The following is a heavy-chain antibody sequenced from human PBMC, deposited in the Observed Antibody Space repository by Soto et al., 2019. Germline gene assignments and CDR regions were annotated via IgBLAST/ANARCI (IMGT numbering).Heavy chain of an antibody. CDR1: GFTFSSYW. CDR3: ARRHRPSDTSDY. V-gene: IGHV3-74*01. J-gene: IGHJ4*02. CDR2: INDDGRRT. Sequence: EVQLVESGGGLVQPGGSLRISCAASGFTFSSYWMHWVRQAPGKGLEWVSRINDDGRRTSYADSVKGRFTISRDNAKNTLYLQMNSLRDDDTAIYYCARRHRPSDTSDYWGQGTLVTVSS.